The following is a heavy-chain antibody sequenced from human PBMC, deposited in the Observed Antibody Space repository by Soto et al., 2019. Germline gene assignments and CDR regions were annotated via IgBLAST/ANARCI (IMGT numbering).Heavy chain of an antibody. CDR1: GGTFSSYT. J-gene: IGHJ4*02. CDR3: ARGAAQWLVDY. V-gene: IGHV1-69*02. CDR2: IIPILGIA. D-gene: IGHD6-19*01. Sequence: QVQLVQSGAEVKKPGSSVKVSCKASGGTFSSYTISWVRQAPGQGLEWMGRIIPILGIANYAQKFQDRVTITADKATITAYMELSSLRSEDTAVYYCARGAAQWLVDYCGQGTLVTVSS.